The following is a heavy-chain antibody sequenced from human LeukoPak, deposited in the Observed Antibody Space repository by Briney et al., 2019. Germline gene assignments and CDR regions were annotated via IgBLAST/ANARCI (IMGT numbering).Heavy chain of an antibody. V-gene: IGHV1-69*13. CDR3: ATNPPEYYYDSSGYYADY. CDR1: GGTFSSYA. J-gene: IGHJ4*02. CDR2: IIPIFGTA. D-gene: IGHD3-22*01. Sequence: GASVKVSCKASGGTFSSYAISWVRQAPGQGLEWMGGIIPIFGTANYAQKFQGRVTITADESTSTAYMELSSLRSEDTAVYYCATNPPEYYYDSSGYYADYWGQGTLVTVSS.